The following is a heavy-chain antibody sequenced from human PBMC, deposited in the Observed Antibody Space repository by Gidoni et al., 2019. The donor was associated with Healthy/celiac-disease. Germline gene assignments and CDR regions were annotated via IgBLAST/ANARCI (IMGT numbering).Heavy chain of an antibody. Sequence: QVQLVQSGAEVKKPGSSVKVSCKASGGTFSSYTISWVRQAPGQGLDWMGRIIPILGIANYAQKFQGRVTITADKSTSTAYMELSSLRSEDTAVYYCARGGYYGSGRYGMDVWGQGTTVTVSS. CDR1: GGTFSSYT. CDR2: IIPILGIA. D-gene: IGHD3-10*01. J-gene: IGHJ6*02. V-gene: IGHV1-69*02. CDR3: ARGGYYGSGRYGMDV.